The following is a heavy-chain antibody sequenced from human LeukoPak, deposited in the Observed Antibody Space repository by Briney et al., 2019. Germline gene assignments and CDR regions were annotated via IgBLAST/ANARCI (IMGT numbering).Heavy chain of an antibody. V-gene: IGHV5-51*01. CDR2: IYPGDSDT. J-gene: IGHJ4*02. Sequence: GESLKISCKGSGYSFISHWIGWVRQVPGKGLEWMGIIYPGDSDTRYSPSLQGQVTISADKSISTAYLQWSSLKASDTAMYYCARLGSSSWSPLDYWGQGTLVTVSS. D-gene: IGHD6-13*01. CDR3: ARLGSSSWSPLDY. CDR1: GYSFISHW.